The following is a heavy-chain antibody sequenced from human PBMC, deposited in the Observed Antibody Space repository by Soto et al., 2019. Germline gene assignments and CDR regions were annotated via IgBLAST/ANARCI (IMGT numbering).Heavy chain of an antibody. V-gene: IGHV4-59*01. CDR2: IFHSGNA. CDR3: ARAHAPTLPFDY. CDR1: GGSIRNVY. D-gene: IGHD2-15*01. J-gene: IGHJ4*01. Sequence: SETLSLTCTVSGGSIRNVYWSWIRQAPGKGLEWIGFIFHSGNAKYNPSLKSRVTISVDTSRNQFSLSLDSVTAADTAVYFCARAHAPTLPFDYWGQGTLVTVSS.